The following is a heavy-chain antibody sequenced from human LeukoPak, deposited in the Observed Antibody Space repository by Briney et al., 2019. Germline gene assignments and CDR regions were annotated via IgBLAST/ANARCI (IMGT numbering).Heavy chain of an antibody. Sequence: ASVKVSCKASGYTFTSYYMHWVRQAPGQGLEWMGIINPSGGSTSYAQKFQGRVTMTRDTSTSTVYMELSSLRSEDTAVYYCARRGLAYCGGDCYWEDAFDIWGQGTMVTVSS. CDR2: INPSGGST. J-gene: IGHJ3*02. V-gene: IGHV1-46*01. D-gene: IGHD2-21*02. CDR3: ARRGLAYCGGDCYWEDAFDI. CDR1: GYTFTSYY.